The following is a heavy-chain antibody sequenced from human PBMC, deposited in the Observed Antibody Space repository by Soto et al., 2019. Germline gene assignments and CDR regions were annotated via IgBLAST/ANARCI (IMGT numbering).Heavy chain of an antibody. V-gene: IGHV1-18*01. Sequence: GASVKVSCKASGYAFSSNGINWVRQAPGQGLEWMGWISVYNGNTNYAQKFQGRVTMTTDTSTSTAYMELMNLRSDDTAVYYCARVSSSYLGALFMDVWGQGALVTVSS. J-gene: IGHJ4*02. CDR3: ARVSSSYLGALFMDV. CDR1: GYAFSSNG. D-gene: IGHD6-13*01. CDR2: ISVYNGNT.